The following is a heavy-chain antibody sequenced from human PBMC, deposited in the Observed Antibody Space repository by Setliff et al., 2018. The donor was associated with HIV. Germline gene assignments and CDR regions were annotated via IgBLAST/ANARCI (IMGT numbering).Heavy chain of an antibody. CDR3: ARHPYSEEYYFDC. V-gene: IGHV5-10-1*01. J-gene: IGHJ4*02. Sequence: GESLKISCKGSGYNFIDYWITWVRQVPGKGLEWMGRIDPRDSYTNYSPSFQGHVTISADKSISTAYLQWSSLKASDTAMYYCARHPYSEEYYFDCWGQGTLVTVSS. CDR1: GYNFIDYW. CDR2: IDPRDSYT. D-gene: IGHD4-4*01.